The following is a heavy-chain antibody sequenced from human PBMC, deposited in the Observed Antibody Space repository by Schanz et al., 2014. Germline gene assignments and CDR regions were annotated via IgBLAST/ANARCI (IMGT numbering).Heavy chain of an antibody. CDR3: ARDGGRDGYNLAFDV. D-gene: IGHD5-12*01. Sequence: EVQLVESGGGLIQPGGSLRLSCAVSGFPVNTNYMSWVRQAPGKGLEWISSMYINSGSTQYADSVKGRFIISRDSSKNTLFLQMNSLRAEDTAVYFCARDGGRDGYNLAFDVWGQGILVTVSS. J-gene: IGHJ4*02. CDR2: MYINSGST. V-gene: IGHV3-53*01. CDR1: GFPVNTNY.